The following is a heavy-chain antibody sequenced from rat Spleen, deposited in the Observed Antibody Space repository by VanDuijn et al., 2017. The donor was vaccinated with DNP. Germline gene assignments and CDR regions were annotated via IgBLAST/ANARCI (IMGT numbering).Heavy chain of an antibody. V-gene: IGHV3-1*01. CDR3: ARSIFNYGSYPFDY. J-gene: IGHJ2*01. D-gene: IGHD1-3*01. CDR1: GYSITSNY. Sequence: EVQLQESGSGLVKPSQPLSLTCSVTGYSITSNYWGWIRQFPGNKMEYIGHISYSGSTNYNPSLKSRISITRDTSKNHFFLHLNSVTSEDTATYYCARSIFNYGSYPFDYWGQGVMVTVSS. CDR2: ISYSGST.